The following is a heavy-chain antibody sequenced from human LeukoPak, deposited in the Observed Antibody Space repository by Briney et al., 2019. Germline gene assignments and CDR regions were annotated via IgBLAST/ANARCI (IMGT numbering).Heavy chain of an antibody. D-gene: IGHD3-22*01. CDR2: ISESGGST. CDR3: ARKQLTRHSSGLVDY. V-gene: IGHV3-23*01. CDR1: GFTFSRYA. J-gene: IGHJ4*02. Sequence: GGSLRLSCAASGFTFSRYAMSWVRQAPGKGLEWVSGISESGGSTYYADSVKGRFTISRDNSKNTLYLQMNSLRAEDTAVYYCARKQLTRHSSGLVDYWGQGTLVTVSS.